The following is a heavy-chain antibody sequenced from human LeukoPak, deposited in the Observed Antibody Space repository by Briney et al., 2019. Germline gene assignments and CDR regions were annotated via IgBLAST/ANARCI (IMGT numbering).Heavy chain of an antibody. CDR2: IYGGGST. Sequence: GGSLRLSCAASGFTFSSYSMNWVRQAPGKGLDWVSLIYGGGSTYYADSVKGRFTISRDNSKNTLYLQMNRLKAEDTAVYYCARDYRWGCSGGSCLGYWGQGTLVTVSS. D-gene: IGHD2-15*01. CDR3: ARDYRWGCSGGSCLGY. CDR1: GFTFSSYS. J-gene: IGHJ4*02. V-gene: IGHV3-66*01.